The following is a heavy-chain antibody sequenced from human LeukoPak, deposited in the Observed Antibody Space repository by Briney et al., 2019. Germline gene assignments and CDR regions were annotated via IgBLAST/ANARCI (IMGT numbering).Heavy chain of an antibody. CDR1: GFTFSSYW. CDR2: INSDGSST. Sequence: PGESLRLSCAASGFTFSSYWMHWVRQAPGKGLVWVSRINSDGSSTSYADSVKGRFTISRDNAKNTLYLQMNSLRAEDTAVYYCARGTTYYYDSSGYPDWGQGTPVTVSS. D-gene: IGHD3-22*01. CDR3: ARGTTYYYDSSGYPD. V-gene: IGHV3-74*01. J-gene: IGHJ4*02.